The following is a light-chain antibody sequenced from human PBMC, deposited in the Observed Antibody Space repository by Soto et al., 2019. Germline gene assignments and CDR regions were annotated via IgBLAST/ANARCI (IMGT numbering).Light chain of an antibody. CDR1: QSITNW. CDR3: QQYHTWT. V-gene: IGKV1-5*01. Sequence: DIQMTQSPSSLSASVGDRVTITCRASQSITNWLAWYQQKPGKAPKLLIYDASSLESGVPSRFSGGGFGTEFSLTISSLQPDDFATYYCQQYHTWTFGQGTKVDIK. CDR2: DAS. J-gene: IGKJ1*01.